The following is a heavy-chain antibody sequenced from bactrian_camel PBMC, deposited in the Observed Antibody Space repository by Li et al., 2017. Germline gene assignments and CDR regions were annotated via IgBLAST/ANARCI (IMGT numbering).Heavy chain of an antibody. V-gene: IGHV3S53*01. CDR3: VPCHYSWSAFPF. D-gene: IGHD2*01. Sequence: HVQLVESGGGSVQAGGPLRLSCGASGSIYGDACVGWLRQAPGEEREGVAAIDSDGIASYADSVKGRFTISRDNAKNTLYLQLNSLKIEDTAMYYCVPCHYSWSAFPFWGQGTQVTVS. CDR1: GSIYGDAC. CDR2: IDSDGIA. J-gene: IGHJ4*01.